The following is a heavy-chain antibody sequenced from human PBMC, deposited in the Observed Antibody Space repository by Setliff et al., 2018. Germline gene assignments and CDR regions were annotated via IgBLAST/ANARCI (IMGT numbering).Heavy chain of an antibody. CDR3: ARQDTAMSRPRGYFDY. D-gene: IGHD5-18*01. Sequence: LRLSCAASGFTFSSYGMHWVRQAPGKGLEWVANIKQDGSEKDYVDSVKGRFTISRDNAKNSLYLQMNSLRAEDTAVYYCARQDTAMSRPRGYFDYWGQGTLVTVSS. J-gene: IGHJ4*02. CDR2: IKQDGSEK. V-gene: IGHV3-7*01. CDR1: GFTFSSYG.